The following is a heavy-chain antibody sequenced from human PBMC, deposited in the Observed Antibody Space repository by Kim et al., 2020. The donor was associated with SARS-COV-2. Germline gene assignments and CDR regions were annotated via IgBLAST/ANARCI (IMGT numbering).Heavy chain of an antibody. D-gene: IGHD4-17*01. Sequence: AVHVHSRITINPDTSKNQFSLQLNSVPPEDTAVYYCARMTYGGNFDAFDIWGQGTMVTVSS. V-gene: IGHV6-1*01. J-gene: IGHJ3*02. CDR3: ARMTYGGNFDAFDI.